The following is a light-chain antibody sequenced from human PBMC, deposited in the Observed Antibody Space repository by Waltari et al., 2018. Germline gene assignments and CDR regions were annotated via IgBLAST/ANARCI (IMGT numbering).Light chain of an antibody. CDR2: DAS. Sequence: EIVLTQSPATLSLSPGERATLSCRASQSVNTFLAWYQQKPGQAPRLLIYDASNRATGIPTRFSGGGSGTEYTLTISSLQSEDFAVYFCHQYTNWPFSFGPGTTVKI. CDR1: QSVNTF. J-gene: IGKJ3*01. CDR3: HQYTNWPFS. V-gene: IGKV3-11*01.